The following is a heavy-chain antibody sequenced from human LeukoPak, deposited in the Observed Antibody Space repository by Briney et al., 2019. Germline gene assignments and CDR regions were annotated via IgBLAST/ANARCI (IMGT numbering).Heavy chain of an antibody. CDR3: AKEDTMIVVVITGFDY. V-gene: IGHV3-23*01. J-gene: IGHJ4*02. Sequence: GGTLRLSCVASGFTFSTYGMSWVRQAPGKGLEWLSSITDSGSGTYYADSVKGRFTISRDNSKNTLYLQMHSLRVEDTAIYYCAKEDTMIVVVITGFDYWGQGTLVTVSS. CDR1: GFTFSTYG. D-gene: IGHD3-22*01. CDR2: ITDSGSGT.